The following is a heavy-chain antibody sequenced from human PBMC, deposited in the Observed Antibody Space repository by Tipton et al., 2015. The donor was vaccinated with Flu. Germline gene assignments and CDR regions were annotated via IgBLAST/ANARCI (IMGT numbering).Heavy chain of an antibody. CDR3: ARDPSSGWYAERFDP. CDR2: ISSSSSYI. J-gene: IGHJ5*02. CDR1: GFTFSSYS. D-gene: IGHD6-19*01. Sequence: SLRLSCAASGFTFSSYSMNWVRQAPGKGLEWVSSISSSSSYIYYADSVKGRFTISRDNAKNSLYLQMNSLRAEDTAVYYCARDPSSGWYAERFDPWGQGTLVTVSS. V-gene: IGHV3-21*01.